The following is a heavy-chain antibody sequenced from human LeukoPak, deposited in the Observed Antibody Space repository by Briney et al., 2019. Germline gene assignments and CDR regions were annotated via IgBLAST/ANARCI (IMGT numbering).Heavy chain of an antibody. CDR3: GKGSGYCSSTSCPPDY. J-gene: IGHJ4*02. V-gene: IGHV3-9*01. CDR1: GFTFDDYA. D-gene: IGHD2-2*01. Sequence: GRSPRLSCAASGFTFDDYAMHWVRQAPGKGLEWVSGISWNSGSIGYADSVKGRFTISRDNAKHSLYLQMNSLRAEDTALYYCGKGSGYCSSTSCPPDYWGQGTLVTVSS. CDR2: ISWNSGSI.